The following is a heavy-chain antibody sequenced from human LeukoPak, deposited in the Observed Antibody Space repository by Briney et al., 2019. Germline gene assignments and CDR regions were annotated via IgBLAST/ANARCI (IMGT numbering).Heavy chain of an antibody. Sequence: PSETLSLTCSVSGGSVSSYYWSWIRQPAGKGLEWIGRIYPSGTTHYNPSLKSRVTMSVDTSKNQFSLKLTSVTAADTAVYYCARDRGYPNYFDYWGQGTLVTVSS. J-gene: IGHJ4*02. CDR1: GGSVSSYY. CDR2: IYPSGTT. CDR3: ARDRGYPNYFDY. D-gene: IGHD3-10*01. V-gene: IGHV4-4*07.